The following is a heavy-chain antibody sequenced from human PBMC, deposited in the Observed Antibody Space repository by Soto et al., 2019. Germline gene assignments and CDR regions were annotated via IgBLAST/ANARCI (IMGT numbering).Heavy chain of an antibody. CDR3: ARGNYGERFAGMDV. CDR1: GGSFSGYY. CDR2: INHSGST. V-gene: IGHV4-34*01. J-gene: IGHJ6*02. Sequence: PSETLSLTCAVYGGSFSGYYWSWIRQPPGKGLEWIGEINHSGSTNYNPSLKSRVTISVDTSKNQFSLKLSSVTAADTAVYYCARGNYGERFAGMDVWGQGTTVTVSS. D-gene: IGHD4-17*01.